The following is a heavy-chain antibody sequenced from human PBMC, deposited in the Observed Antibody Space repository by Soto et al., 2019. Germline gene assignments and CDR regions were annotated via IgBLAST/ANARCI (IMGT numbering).Heavy chain of an antibody. V-gene: IGHV3-33*01. CDR1: GFSFSTYG. Sequence: QVQLVESGGGVVQPGRSLRLSCAASGFSFSTYGMHWVRQAPGKGLEWVAVIWYDGSNKYYADSVKGRFTISRDNSKNTLYLQMNSLRAEDTAVYYCARDGCTSGVCYPEEYYYFMDVWGKGTTVTVSS. D-gene: IGHD2-8*01. CDR2: IWYDGSNK. J-gene: IGHJ6*03. CDR3: ARDGCTSGVCYPEEYYYFMDV.